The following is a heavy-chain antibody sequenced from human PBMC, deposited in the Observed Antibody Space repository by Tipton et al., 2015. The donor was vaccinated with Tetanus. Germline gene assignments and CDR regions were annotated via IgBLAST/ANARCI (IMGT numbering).Heavy chain of an antibody. J-gene: IGHJ6*02. CDR1: GGTFSNYA. CDR3: ARVQEQRIYYYGMDV. Sequence: QLVQSGAEVKKPGSSVKVSCKASGGTFSNYAISWVRQAPGQGLEWMGGIIPIFGAAKYAQKFQGRVTITADESTSTAYMELSSLRSDDTAVYYCARVQEQRIYYYGMDVWGQGTTVTVSS. V-gene: IGHV1-69*01. CDR2: IIPIFGAA. D-gene: IGHD6-25*01.